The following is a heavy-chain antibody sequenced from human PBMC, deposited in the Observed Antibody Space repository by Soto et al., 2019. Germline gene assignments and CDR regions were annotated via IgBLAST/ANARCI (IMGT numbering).Heavy chain of an antibody. CDR1: GGSISSSSYY. D-gene: IGHD3-10*01. V-gene: IGHV4-39*01. CDR2: IYYSGST. J-gene: IGHJ6*02. Sequence: SETLSLTCTVSGGSISSSSYYWGWIRQPPGKGLEWIGSIYYSGSTYYNPSLKSRVTISVDTSKNQFSLKLSSVTAADTAVYYCASPYYYGSGGDYYGMDVWGQGTTVTVSS. CDR3: ASPYYYGSGGDYYGMDV.